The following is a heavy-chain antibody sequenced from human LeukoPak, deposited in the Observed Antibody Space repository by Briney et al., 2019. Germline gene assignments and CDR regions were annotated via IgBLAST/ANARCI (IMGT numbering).Heavy chain of an antibody. J-gene: IGHJ4*02. Sequence: ASVKVSCKASGYTLTSYAMNWVRQAPGQGLEWMGWINTNTGNPTYAQGFTGRFVFPLDTSVSTAYLRISSLKAEDTAVYYCARVPVPGAIYLTYWGQGTLVTVSS. V-gene: IGHV7-4-1*02. CDR3: ARVPVPGAIYLTY. CDR2: INTNTGNP. D-gene: IGHD6-19*01. CDR1: GYTLTSYA.